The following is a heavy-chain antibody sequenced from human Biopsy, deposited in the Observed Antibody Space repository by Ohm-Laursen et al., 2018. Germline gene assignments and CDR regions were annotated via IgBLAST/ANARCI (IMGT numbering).Heavy chain of an antibody. Sequence: GTLSLTCTVSGDSINSSYWSWIRQPPGKGLEWIGFISNSGNTNYNPSLKSRVTISVDTSKNQISLKLGSVTVADTAVFYCARRGSGGRSFDYWGQGSPVTVSS. CDR2: ISNSGNT. CDR1: GDSINSSY. D-gene: IGHD2-15*01. J-gene: IGHJ4*02. CDR3: ARRGSGGRSFDY. V-gene: IGHV4-59*08.